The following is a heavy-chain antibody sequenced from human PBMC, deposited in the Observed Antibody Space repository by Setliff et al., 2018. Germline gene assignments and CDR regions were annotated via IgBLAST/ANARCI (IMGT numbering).Heavy chain of an antibody. V-gene: IGHV3-23*01. CDR1: GFNFSNYY. CDR2: IASGDTT. D-gene: IGHD1-26*01. J-gene: IGHJ4*02. Sequence: GGSLRLSCAASGFNFSNYYMTWVRQAPGKGLEWVSSIASGDTTYYADSVKGRFTISRDNSKNTLYLQMNSLRAEDTAVYYCCSGSYLFVYWGQGSLVTVSS. CDR3: CSGSYLFVY.